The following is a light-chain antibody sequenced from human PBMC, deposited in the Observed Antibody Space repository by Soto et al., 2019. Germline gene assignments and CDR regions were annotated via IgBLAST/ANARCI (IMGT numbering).Light chain of an antibody. CDR2: GES. Sequence: EIVMTQSPATLSVSPGERATLSCRASQSVSSNLAWYQQKPGQAPRLLIYGESTRATGIPARFSGRGSGTEFTLTITSLESEVFAVYYCQQYNNWPQGTFGPGTKVDIK. CDR3: QQYNNWPQGT. CDR1: QSVSSN. J-gene: IGKJ3*01. V-gene: IGKV3D-15*01.